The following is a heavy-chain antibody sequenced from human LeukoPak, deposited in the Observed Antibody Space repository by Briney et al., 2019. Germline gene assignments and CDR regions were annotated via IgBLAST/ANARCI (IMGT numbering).Heavy chain of an antibody. CDR1: GFTFDMHA. D-gene: IGHD6-19*01. V-gene: IGHV3-30*04. CDR2: ISYDGGNR. Sequence: GGSLRLSCAPSGFTFDMHAMHWVRQAPGKGLEWVAVISYDGGNRNYADSVKGRFTISRDNSKNTLYLEMNSLGPEDTAVYYCARDPPFSSGWSQNYFDYWGQGTLVTVSS. J-gene: IGHJ4*02. CDR3: ARDPPFSSGWSQNYFDY.